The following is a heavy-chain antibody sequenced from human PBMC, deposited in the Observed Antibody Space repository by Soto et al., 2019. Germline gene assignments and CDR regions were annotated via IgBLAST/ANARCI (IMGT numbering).Heavy chain of an antibody. CDR1: GFTFSSYA. J-gene: IGHJ6*01. V-gene: IGHV3-30*18. CDR3: GKDLHHSSGYFFTVRLNAMDV. Sequence: QVQLVESGGGVVQPGRSLRLSCAASGFTFSSYAMQWVRQAPGKGLEWVALMSYDGTNEYYADSVKGRFTISRDNSKNPLFLQINSLRAEDTAVYYCGKDLHHSSGYFFTVRLNAMDVWGQGTTVTVSS. D-gene: IGHD3-22*01. CDR2: MSYDGTNE.